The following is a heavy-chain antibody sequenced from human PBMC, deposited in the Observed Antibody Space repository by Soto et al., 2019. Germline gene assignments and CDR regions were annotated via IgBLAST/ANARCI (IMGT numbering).Heavy chain of an antibody. D-gene: IGHD3-16*02. J-gene: IGHJ6*02. CDR1: GYTFTSYG. CDR2: ISAYNGNT. V-gene: IGHV1-18*01. Sequence: ASVKVSCKASGYTFTSYGISWVRQAPGQGLEWMGWISAYNGNTNYAQKLQGRVTMTTDTSTSTAYMELRSLRSDDTAVYYCARDRPQYRLIYYYYGMDVWGQGTTVTVSS. CDR3: ARDRPQYRLIYYYYGMDV.